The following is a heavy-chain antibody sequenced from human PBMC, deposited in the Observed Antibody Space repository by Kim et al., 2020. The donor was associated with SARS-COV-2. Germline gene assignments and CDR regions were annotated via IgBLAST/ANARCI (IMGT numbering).Heavy chain of an antibody. Sequence: GGSLRLSCAASGFTFSTYSMNWVRQAPGMGLEWVSSIRSSSSSMFYADSVKGRFTVSRDDAKNSLYLQMNILRAEDTAVYYCASHLGLAVAGWGQGTLVTVSS. CDR3: ASHLGLAVAG. CDR2: IRSSSSSM. CDR1: GFTFSTYS. V-gene: IGHV3-21*01. D-gene: IGHD6-19*01. J-gene: IGHJ4*02.